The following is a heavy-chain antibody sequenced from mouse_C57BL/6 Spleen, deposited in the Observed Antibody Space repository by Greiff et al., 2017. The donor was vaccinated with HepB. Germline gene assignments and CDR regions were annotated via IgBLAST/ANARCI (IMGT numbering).Heavy chain of an antibody. D-gene: IGHD2-4*01. V-gene: IGHV1-54*01. J-gene: IGHJ1*03. CDR3: ARSPPDDYEWGWYFDV. Sequence: VQLQQSGAELVRPGTSVKVSCKASGYAFTNYLIEWVKQRPGQGLEWIGVINPGSGGTNYNEKFKGKATLTADKSSSTAYMQRSSLTSEDSAVFFCARSPPDDYEWGWYFDVWGTGTTVTVSS. CDR1: GYAFTNYL. CDR2: INPGSGGT.